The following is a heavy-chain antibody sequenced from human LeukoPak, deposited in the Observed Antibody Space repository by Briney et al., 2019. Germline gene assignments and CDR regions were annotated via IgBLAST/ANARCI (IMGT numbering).Heavy chain of an antibody. D-gene: IGHD6-19*01. CDR1: GSRFTSYW. CDR3: ARGGWLQVGGAFDI. V-gene: IGHV5-10-1*01. J-gene: IGHJ3*02. Sequence: GESLKISCKGSGSRFTSYWISWVRQMPGKGLEWMGRIDPSDSYTNYSPSFQGHVTISADKSISTAYLEWSSLKASDTAMYYCARGGWLQVGGAFDIWGQGTMVTVSS. CDR2: IDPSDSYT.